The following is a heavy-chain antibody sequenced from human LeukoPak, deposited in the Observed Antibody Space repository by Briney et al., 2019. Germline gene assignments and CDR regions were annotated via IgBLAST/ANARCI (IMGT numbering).Heavy chain of an antibody. D-gene: IGHD3-10*01. Sequence: PGGSLRLSCAASGFTFSSYNMNWVRQAPGKGLEWVSFISSSSSHIYYADSVKGRFTISRDNAKNSLYLQMNRLRAEDTAVYYCSDVSGSYWGQGTLVTVSS. CDR3: SDVSGSY. CDR2: ISSSSSHI. CDR1: GFTFSSYN. V-gene: IGHV3-21*01. J-gene: IGHJ4*02.